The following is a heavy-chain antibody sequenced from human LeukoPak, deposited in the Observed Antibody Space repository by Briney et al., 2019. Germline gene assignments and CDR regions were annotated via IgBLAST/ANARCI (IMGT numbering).Heavy chain of an antibody. D-gene: IGHD6-13*01. CDR3: ARRAAADPYYCYYMDV. V-gene: IGHV3-74*01. CDR1: GFTFSSYW. Sequence: GGSLRLSCAASGFTFSSYWMHWVRQAPGKGLVWVSRINSDGSSTSYADSVKGRFTISRDNAKNTLYLQMNSLSAEDTAVYYCARRAAADPYYCYYMDVWGKGTTVTVSS. J-gene: IGHJ6*03. CDR2: INSDGSST.